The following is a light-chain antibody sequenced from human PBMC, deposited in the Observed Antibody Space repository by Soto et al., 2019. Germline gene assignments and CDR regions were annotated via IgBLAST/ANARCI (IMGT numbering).Light chain of an antibody. CDR3: QTWGAGIQV. CDR1: SGHSNYA. V-gene: IGLV4-69*01. J-gene: IGLJ1*01. Sequence: QSVLTQSPSASASLGASVKLTCTLSSGHSNYAIAWHQQQPEKGPRYLMNLSRDGSHNRGDGIPDRFSGSSSGAERYLTISSLQSEDEADYYCQTWGAGIQVFGSGTKLTVL. CDR2: LSRDGSH.